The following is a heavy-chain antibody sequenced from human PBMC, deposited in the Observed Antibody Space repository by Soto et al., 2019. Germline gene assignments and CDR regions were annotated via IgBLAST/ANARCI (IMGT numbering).Heavy chain of an antibody. CDR3: AAPPRY. CDR1: GVSTSNHY. CDR2: IYYSGST. Sequence: SETLSLTCSVSGVSTSNHYWTWIRQPPGKGLEWIGYIYYSGSTNYNPSLKSRVTISVDTSKNQFSLKLTSVTAADTAVYYCAAPPRYWGQGTLVTVSS. J-gene: IGHJ4*02. V-gene: IGHV4-59*11. D-gene: IGHD6-6*01.